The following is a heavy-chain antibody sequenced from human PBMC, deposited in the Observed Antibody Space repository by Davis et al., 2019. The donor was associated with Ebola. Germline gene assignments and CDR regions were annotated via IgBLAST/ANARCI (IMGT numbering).Heavy chain of an antibody. Sequence: SETLSLTCTVSGGSISSSNWWSWVRQPPGKGLEWIGEIYHSGSTNYNPSLNSRVTISVDTSKNQFSLKLSSVTAADTAVYYCARRMRGQSPLDYWSQGTLVTVSS. CDR1: GGSISSSNW. CDR3: ARRMRGQSPLDY. J-gene: IGHJ4*02. CDR2: IYHSGST. V-gene: IGHV4-4*02. D-gene: IGHD3-16*01.